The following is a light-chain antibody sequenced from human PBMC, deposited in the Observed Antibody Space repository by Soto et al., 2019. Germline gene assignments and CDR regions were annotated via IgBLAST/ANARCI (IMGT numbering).Light chain of an antibody. V-gene: IGKV1-5*03. CDR3: QQYDRFPYT. CDR1: QSLSYW. J-gene: IGKJ2*01. Sequence: DIQMTQSPSTLSASVGDTVTITCRASQSLSYWLAWYQQKPGQAPKLLIHKASTLESGVPSRFSGSGSGTEFTLTIRSLQPDDFATFFCQQYDRFPYTFGQGTKLEI. CDR2: KAS.